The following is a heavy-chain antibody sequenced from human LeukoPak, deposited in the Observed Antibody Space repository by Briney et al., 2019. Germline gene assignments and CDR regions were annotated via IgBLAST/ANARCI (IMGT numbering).Heavy chain of an antibody. Sequence: GGSLRLSCAASGFTFSDYYMSWIRQAPGKGLEWVSYISSSGSTIYYADSVKGRFTTSRDNAKNSLYLQMNSLRAEDTAVYYCARGGYSGSIRDYYGMDVWGQGTTVTVSS. J-gene: IGHJ6*02. CDR1: GFTFSDYY. V-gene: IGHV3-11*01. CDR2: ISSSGSTI. D-gene: IGHD1-26*01. CDR3: ARGGYSGSIRDYYGMDV.